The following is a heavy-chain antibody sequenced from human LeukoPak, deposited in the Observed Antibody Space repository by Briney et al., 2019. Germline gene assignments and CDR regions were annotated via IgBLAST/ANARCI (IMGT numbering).Heavy chain of an antibody. D-gene: IGHD7-27*01. J-gene: IGHJ4*02. Sequence: GESLQISCKGSGSSFTSHWIAWVRQMPGKGLEWMGIIYPGDSDTTYSPSFQGQVTISADKSITTAYLQWSSLKASDTAMYYCARANWATSSFDYWGLGTLVTVSS. CDR3: ARANWATSSFDY. CDR2: IYPGDSDT. CDR1: GSSFTSHW. V-gene: IGHV5-51*01.